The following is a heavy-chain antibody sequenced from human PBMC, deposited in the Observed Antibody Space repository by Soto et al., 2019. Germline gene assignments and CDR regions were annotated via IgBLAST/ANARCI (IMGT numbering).Heavy chain of an antibody. CDR2: IYYSGST. V-gene: IGHV4-59*08. D-gene: IGHD3-10*01. Sequence: QVQLQESGPGLVKPSATLSLTCTVSGGSISSYYWSWIRQPPGKGLEWIGNIYYSGSTNYNPSLKIRVTIAVDTSKNQFSLKLSSLTAADTAVYYCARRYGVAFDIWGQGTMVTVSS. CDR1: GGSISSYY. CDR3: ARRYGVAFDI. J-gene: IGHJ3*02.